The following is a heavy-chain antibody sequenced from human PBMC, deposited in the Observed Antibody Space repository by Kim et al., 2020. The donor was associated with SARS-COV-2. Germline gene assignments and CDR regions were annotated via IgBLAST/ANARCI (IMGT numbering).Heavy chain of an antibody. Sequence: SVKVSCKASGGTFSSYAISWVRQAPGQGLEWMGRIIPILGIANYAQKFQGRVTITADKSTSTAYMELSSLRSEDTAVYYCAREGVDYGDYLYYFDYWGQGTLVTVSS. CDR2: IIPILGIA. D-gene: IGHD4-17*01. V-gene: IGHV1-69*04. CDR1: GGTFSSYA. J-gene: IGHJ4*02. CDR3: AREGVDYGDYLYYFDY.